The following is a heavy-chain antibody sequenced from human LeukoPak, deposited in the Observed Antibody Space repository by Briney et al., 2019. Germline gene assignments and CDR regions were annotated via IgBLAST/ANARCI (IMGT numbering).Heavy chain of an antibody. Sequence: SETLSLTCTVSGGSISSSSYYWGWIRQPPGKSLEWIGSIYYSGGTYYNPSLESRVTISIDTSKNQFSLKLRSVTAADTAFYHRARVAIPVAGRFDCWGQGTLVTVSS. D-gene: IGHD6-19*01. J-gene: IGHJ4*02. CDR2: IYYSGGT. V-gene: IGHV4-39*07. CDR1: GGSISSSSYY. CDR3: ARVAIPVAGRFDC.